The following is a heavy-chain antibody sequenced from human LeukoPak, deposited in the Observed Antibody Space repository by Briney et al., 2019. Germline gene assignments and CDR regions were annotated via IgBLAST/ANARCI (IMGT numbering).Heavy chain of an antibody. D-gene: IGHD4-17*01. CDR1: GFTFSSYW. Sequence: GGSLRLSCAASGFTFSSYWMHRVRQAPGKGLVWVSRINSDGSSTSYADSEKGRFTISRDNAKNTLYLQMNSLRAEDTAVYYCARDHYGDTDYYYMDVWGKGTTVTVSS. J-gene: IGHJ6*03. CDR3: ARDHYGDTDYYYMDV. V-gene: IGHV3-74*01. CDR2: INSDGSST.